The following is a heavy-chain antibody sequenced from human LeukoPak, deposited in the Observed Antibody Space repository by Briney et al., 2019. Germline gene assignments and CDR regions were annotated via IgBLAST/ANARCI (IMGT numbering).Heavy chain of an antibody. CDR1: VLIFISFA. CDR3: ATERAGVVTLQY. D-gene: IGHD3-22*01. V-gene: IGHV3-30*04. Sequence: PVGSLSLSFAASVLIFISFAIHWVRQSPGRGLAWVAGISYDGSNKYYTDSVSGRFTVTKNNTKNTLYLQINSLRPEDTSVYYCATERAGVVTLQYWGQGTLVTVSS. CDR2: ISYDGSNK. J-gene: IGHJ4*02.